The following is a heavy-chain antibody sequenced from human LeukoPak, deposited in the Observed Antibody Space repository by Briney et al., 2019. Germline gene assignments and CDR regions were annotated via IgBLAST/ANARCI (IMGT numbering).Heavy chain of an antibody. CDR2: IYSSEST. V-gene: IGHV4-61*02. Sequence: SQTLSLTCTVSGGSISSGTYYWTWIRQPAGKGLEWIGRIYSSESTSYNPSLDSRVRISIDTSKNQFSLNLTAVTAADSSVYFCVRHNRADDYAIEYWGQGALVTVSS. CDR3: VRHNRADDYAIEY. CDR1: GGSISSGTYY. D-gene: IGHD4-17*01. J-gene: IGHJ4*02.